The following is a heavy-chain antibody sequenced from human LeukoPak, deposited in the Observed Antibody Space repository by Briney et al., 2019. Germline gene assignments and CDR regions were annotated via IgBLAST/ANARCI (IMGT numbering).Heavy chain of an antibody. J-gene: IGHJ5*02. D-gene: IGHD2-15*01. CDR1: GYTFTGYY. Sequence: ASVKVSCKTSGYTFTGYYMHWVRQAPGQTLEWMGWINPNSGGTKYAQKFQGRVTMTRDTSTTTAYMELSSLRSDDTAMYYCARNTPISCAGGSCTTPLETWGQGTQVTASS. CDR3: ARNTPISCAGGSCTTPLET. CDR2: INPNSGGT. V-gene: IGHV1-2*02.